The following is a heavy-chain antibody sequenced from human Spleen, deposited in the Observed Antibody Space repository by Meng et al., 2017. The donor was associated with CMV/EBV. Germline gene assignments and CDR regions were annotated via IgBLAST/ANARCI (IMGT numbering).Heavy chain of an antibody. Sequence: ASGVTFSDYSVSWVRQAPGQGLEWFGSIIPIFRRPNYAQKFQGRITITTDDSTSTLELTRLRSDDTAVYYCARVQEELVDRYYFHYWGQGTLVTVSS. CDR3: ARVQEELVDRYYFHY. CDR1: GVTFSDYS. D-gene: IGHD2-15*01. CDR2: IIPIFRRP. J-gene: IGHJ4*02. V-gene: IGHV1-69*05.